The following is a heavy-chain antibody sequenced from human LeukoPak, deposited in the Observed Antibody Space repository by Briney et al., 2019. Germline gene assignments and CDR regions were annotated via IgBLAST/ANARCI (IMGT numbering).Heavy chain of an antibody. Sequence: SETLSLTCTVSGDSISSSTYYWGWIRQPPGKGLEWIGTVYYSGSTYYNPSLKSRVSISVDTSKNQFSLEVTSVTAADTAVYDCATDFGDSSGWYRFWGQGTLVAVSS. V-gene: IGHV4-39*07. D-gene: IGHD6-19*01. CDR2: VYYSGST. J-gene: IGHJ4*02. CDR1: GDSISSSTYY. CDR3: ATDFGDSSGWYRF.